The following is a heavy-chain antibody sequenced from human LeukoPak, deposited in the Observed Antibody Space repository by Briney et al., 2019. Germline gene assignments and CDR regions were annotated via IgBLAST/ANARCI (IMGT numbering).Heavy chain of an antibody. D-gene: IGHD2-21*01. V-gene: IGHV3-23*01. J-gene: IGHJ5*02. Sequence: GGSLRLSCAASGFTFSSYAMSWVRQAPGKGLEWVSAISGGGGSTYYADSAKGRFTISRDNPKNTLYLQINSLRAEDTAVYYCAKYAGGLVSWGQGTLVTVSS. CDR3: AKYAGGLVS. CDR2: ISGGGGST. CDR1: GFTFSSYA.